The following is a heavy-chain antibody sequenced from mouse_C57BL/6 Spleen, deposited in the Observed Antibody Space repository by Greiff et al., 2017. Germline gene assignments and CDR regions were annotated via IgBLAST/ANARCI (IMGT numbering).Heavy chain of an antibody. D-gene: IGHD2-3*01. CDR3: ARSGGLYDGHLDY. Sequence: VQLQQPGAELVRPGSSVKLSCKASGYTFTSYWMDWVKQRPGQGLEWIGNIYPSDSETHYNQKFKDKATLTVDKSSSKAYMQLSSLTSEDSAVYYCARSGGLYDGHLDYWGQGTTVTVSS. V-gene: IGHV1-61*01. J-gene: IGHJ2*01. CDR2: IYPSDSET. CDR1: GYTFTSYW.